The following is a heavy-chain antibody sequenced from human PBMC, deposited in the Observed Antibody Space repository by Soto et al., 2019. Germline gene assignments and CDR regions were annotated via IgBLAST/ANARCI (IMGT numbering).Heavy chain of an antibody. J-gene: IGHJ4*02. Sequence: GGSLRLSCAASGFPFSTYAMHWVRQAPGKGLEWVAVTSYEGSNKFYADSVKGRFTISRDNSRNTLYLQMNSLRAEDTAVYYCARSLLLYGHFDYWGQGTLVTVSS. D-gene: IGHD3-10*01. CDR1: GFPFSTYA. CDR3: ARSLLLYGHFDY. CDR2: TSYEGSNK. V-gene: IGHV3-30-3*01.